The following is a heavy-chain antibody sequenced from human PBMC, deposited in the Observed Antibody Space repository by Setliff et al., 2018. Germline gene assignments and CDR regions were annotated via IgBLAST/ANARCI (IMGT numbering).Heavy chain of an antibody. V-gene: IGHV1-69*05. Sequence: SVKVSCKASGATFSSYGISWVRQAPGQGLEWMGGTIPMFGTTEYARKFQGRVTIITDESTSTAYMQLSSLGSEDTAVYYCVREGVDSRSSTDYRYYMDVWGKGTTVTVSS. CDR2: TIPMFGTT. D-gene: IGHD3-22*01. J-gene: IGHJ6*03. CDR1: GATFSSYG. CDR3: VREGVDSRSSTDYRYYMDV.